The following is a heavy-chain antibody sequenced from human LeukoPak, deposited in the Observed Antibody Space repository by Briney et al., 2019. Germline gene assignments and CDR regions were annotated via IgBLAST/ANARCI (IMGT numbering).Heavy chain of an antibody. CDR1: GVSINSLSYY. J-gene: IGHJ5*02. CDR2: IYYSGTT. D-gene: IGHD1-1*01. Sequence: SETLSLTCTVSGVSINSLSYYWGWIRQPPGKGLEWIGSIYYSGTTYYNPSLKSRVTISLDTSKGQFSLKLSSVTAADTAMYYCARDFEGVQWFDPWGQGTLVTVSS. CDR3: ARDFEGVQWFDP. V-gene: IGHV4-39*07.